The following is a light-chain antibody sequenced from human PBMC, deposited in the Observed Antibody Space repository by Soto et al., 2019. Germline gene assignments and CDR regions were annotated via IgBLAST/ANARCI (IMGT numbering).Light chain of an antibody. CDR1: QSVTSSY. CDR2: AAS. Sequence: EIVLTQSPGTLSLSPGERATLSCRASQSVTSSYLAWYQRKPGQAPRLLIFAASTRATGIPDRFSGSGSGTGFSFTISRLEPEDFSLHDCQQYGSTPPDFGQGTKVEIK. CDR3: QQYGSTPPD. V-gene: IGKV3-20*01. J-gene: IGKJ2*01.